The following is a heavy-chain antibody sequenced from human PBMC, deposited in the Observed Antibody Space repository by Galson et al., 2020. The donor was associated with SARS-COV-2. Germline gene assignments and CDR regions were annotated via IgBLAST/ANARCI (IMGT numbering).Heavy chain of an antibody. D-gene: IGHD3-22*01. J-gene: IGHJ3*02. CDR3: AKLYYYDSSVTFDI. CDR2: ISYDGSTK. CDR1: GFTFSSYV. Sequence: EGSLRLSCAASGFTFSSYVMHWVRQAPGKGLEWVADISYDGSTKYYADSVKRRFTISKANSKNTLYLQMSSLRAEDTAGYYCAKLYYYDSSVTFDIWGQGTMVTVSS. V-gene: IGHV3-30*18.